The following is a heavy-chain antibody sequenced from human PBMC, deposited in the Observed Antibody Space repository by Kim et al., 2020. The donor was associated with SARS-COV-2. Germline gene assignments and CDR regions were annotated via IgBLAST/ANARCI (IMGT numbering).Heavy chain of an antibody. V-gene: IGHV4-39*01. J-gene: IGHJ4*02. Sequence: SETLSLTCTVSGGSISSSSYYWGWIRQPPGKGLEWIGSIYYSGSTYYNPSLKSRVTISVDTSENQFSLKLSSVTAADTAVYYCARHRAYDSSGYSNHHFDYWGQETLVTVSS. D-gene: IGHD3-22*01. CDR1: GGSISSSSYY. CDR2: IYYSGST. CDR3: ARHRAYDSSGYSNHHFDY.